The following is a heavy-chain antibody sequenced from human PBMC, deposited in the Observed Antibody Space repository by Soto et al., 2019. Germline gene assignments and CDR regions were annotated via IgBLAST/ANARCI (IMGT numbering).Heavy chain of an antibody. V-gene: IGHV1-69*13. CDR2: IIPIFGTA. CDR1: GGTFSSYA. CDR3: ARDGVGATNRLYYGMDV. D-gene: IGHD1-26*01. Sequence: SVKVSCKASGGTFSSYAISWVRQAPGQGLEWMGGIIPIFGTANYAQKFQGRVTITADESTSTAYMELSSLRSEDTAVYYCARDGVGATNRLYYGMDVWGQGTTVTVSS. J-gene: IGHJ6*02.